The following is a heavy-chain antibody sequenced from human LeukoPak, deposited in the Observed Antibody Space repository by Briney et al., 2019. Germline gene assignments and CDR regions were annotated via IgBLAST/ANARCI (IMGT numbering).Heavy chain of an antibody. D-gene: IGHD6-13*01. J-gene: IGHJ4*02. CDR3: ARDLETAAGGY. Sequence: GASVKVSCKASGYTFTGYYMHWVRQAPGQGLEWMGWINPNSGGTNYAQKFQGRVTMTRDTSISTAYMELSSLRSEDTAVYYCARDLETAAGGYWGQGTLVTVSS. V-gene: IGHV1-2*02. CDR1: GYTFTGYY. CDR2: INPNSGGT.